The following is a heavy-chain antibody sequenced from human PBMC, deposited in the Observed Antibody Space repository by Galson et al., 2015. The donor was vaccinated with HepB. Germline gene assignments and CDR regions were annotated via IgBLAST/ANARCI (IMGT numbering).Heavy chain of an antibody. V-gene: IGHV2-5*02. J-gene: IGHJ4*01. CDR1: GFSLTTNGVG. Sequence: PALVKPTQTLTLTCTFSGFSLTTNGVGVGWIRQPPGKALEWLALIYWDDDRRCSPSLKNRLTITKDTSKNQVALTMTNMDPVDTATYYCAHRRANSAYNYWGHGTLVTVSS. D-gene: IGHD1-14*01. CDR2: IYWDDDR. CDR3: AHRRANSAYNY.